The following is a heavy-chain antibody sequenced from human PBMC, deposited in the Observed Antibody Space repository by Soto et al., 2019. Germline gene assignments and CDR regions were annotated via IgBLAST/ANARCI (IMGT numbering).Heavy chain of an antibody. D-gene: IGHD6-6*01. CDR3: AKLEYSSSLVYAYYYYGMDV. CDR2: ISGSGGST. CDR1: GFTFSSYA. J-gene: IGHJ6*02. Sequence: GGSLRLSCAASGFTFSSYAMSWVRQAPGKGLEWVSAISGSGGSTYYADSVKGRFTISRDNSKNTLYLQMNSLRAEDTAVYYCAKLEYSSSLVYAYYYYGMDVWGQGTTVTVSS. V-gene: IGHV3-23*01.